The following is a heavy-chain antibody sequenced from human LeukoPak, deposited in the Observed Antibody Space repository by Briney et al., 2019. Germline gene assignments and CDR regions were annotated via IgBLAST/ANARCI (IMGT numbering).Heavy chain of an antibody. D-gene: IGHD6-13*01. CDR1: GGSISSYY. Sequence: SETLSLTCTVSGGSISSYYWSWIRQSPGKGLEWIAYIYYSGSTNYNPSLKSRVTISVDTSKNQFSLKLSSVTAADTAVYYCARSRSSSWWFAFDIWGQGTMVTVSS. J-gene: IGHJ3*02. CDR3: ARSRSSSWWFAFDI. V-gene: IGHV4-59*01. CDR2: IYYSGST.